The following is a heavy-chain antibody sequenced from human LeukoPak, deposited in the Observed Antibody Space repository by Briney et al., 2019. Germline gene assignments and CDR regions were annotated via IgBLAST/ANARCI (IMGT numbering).Heavy chain of an antibody. CDR1: GGSISSYY. D-gene: IGHD5-12*01. CDR3: ARHIEWGYFDY. V-gene: IGHV4-59*08. Sequence: PSETLSLTCTVSGGSISSYYWSWIRQPPGKGLEWIGYIYYSGSTNYNPSLKSRVTISVDTSKNQFSLKLSSATAADTAVYYCARHIEWGYFDYWGQGTLVTVSS. J-gene: IGHJ4*02. CDR2: IYYSGST.